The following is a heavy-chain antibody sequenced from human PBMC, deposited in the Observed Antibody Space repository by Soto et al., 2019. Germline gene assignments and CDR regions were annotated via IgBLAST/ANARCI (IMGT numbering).Heavy chain of an antibody. CDR1: GFTFTSSG. J-gene: IGHJ4*02. CDR3: ARDLGYSDFDVHY. V-gene: IGHV1-58*02. CDR2: IVVGSGNT. D-gene: IGHD4-17*01. Sequence: SVKVSCKASGFTFTSSGIHWVRQARGQRLEWIGWIVVGSGNTNYAQKFQERVTITRDVSTNTAYMELTSLRSEDTAVYYCARDLGYSDFDVHYWGQ.